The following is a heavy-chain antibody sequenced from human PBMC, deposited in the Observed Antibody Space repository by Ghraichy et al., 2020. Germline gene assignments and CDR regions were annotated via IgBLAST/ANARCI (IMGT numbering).Heavy chain of an antibody. CDR1: GFTFSSYS. V-gene: IGHV3-48*01. J-gene: IGHJ6*02. CDR2: ISHRGRNV. CDR3: ARDKVTTDGYYGMDV. D-gene: IGHD3-22*01. Sequence: GGSLRLSCAASGFTFSSYSMHWVRQAPGRGLEWISYISHRGRNVYYAASVKGRFTISRDNAYNSLSLQMHSLRAEDTAIYYCARDKVTTDGYYGMDVGGQGTTVIVSS.